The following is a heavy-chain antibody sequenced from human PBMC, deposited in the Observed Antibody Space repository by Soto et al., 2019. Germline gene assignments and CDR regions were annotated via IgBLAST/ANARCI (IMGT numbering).Heavy chain of an antibody. Sequence: EVQLLESGGDLVQPGGSLRLSCVASGITFGSRAMSWVRQAPGEGLEWVSTITDTGGDTKYADSVRGRFTISRDNSKNTLYLQMNSLRAEDTAVYYCAKDRRAAKLAFWSGYYRAFYYYGMDVWGQGTTVTVSS. D-gene: IGHD3-3*01. CDR2: ITDTGGDT. CDR1: GITFGSRA. CDR3: AKDRRAAKLAFWSGYYRAFYYYGMDV. V-gene: IGHV3-23*01. J-gene: IGHJ6*02.